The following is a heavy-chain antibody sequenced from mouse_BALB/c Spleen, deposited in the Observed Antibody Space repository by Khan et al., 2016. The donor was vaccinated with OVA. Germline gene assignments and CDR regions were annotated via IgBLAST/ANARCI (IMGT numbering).Heavy chain of an antibody. Sequence: VQLQESGPGLVQPSQSLSITCTVSGFSLTSYGVHWVRQSPGKGLEWLGVIWSVGSTDYNAAFISSLNISKDNSKSQAFFKMNSLQANDTAIYYCARNYDYDEGLAYWGQGTLVTVSA. CDR1: GFSLTSYG. D-gene: IGHD2-4*01. CDR3: ARNYDYDEGLAY. CDR2: IWSVGST. V-gene: IGHV2-2*02. J-gene: IGHJ3*01.